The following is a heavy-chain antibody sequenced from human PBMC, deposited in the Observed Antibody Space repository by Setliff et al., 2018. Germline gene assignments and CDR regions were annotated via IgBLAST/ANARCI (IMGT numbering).Heavy chain of an antibody. CDR1: GGSFSGYY. Sequence: SETLSLTCAVYGGSFSGYYWSWIRQPPGKRLEWIGSIYYSGSTYYNPSLKSRVTISVDTSKNQFSLKLSSVTAADTAVYYCARLRGYSSGWYFDYWGQGTLVTVSS. V-gene: IGHV4-34*01. CDR3: ARLRGYSSGWYFDY. D-gene: IGHD6-19*01. J-gene: IGHJ4*02. CDR2: IYYSGST.